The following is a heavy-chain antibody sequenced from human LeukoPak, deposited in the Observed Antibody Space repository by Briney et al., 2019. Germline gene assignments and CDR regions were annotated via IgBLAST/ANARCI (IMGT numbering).Heavy chain of an antibody. CDR3: ATRNPYWGFDY. Sequence: SETLSLTCAVYGGSFSGYYWSWIRQPPGKGLEWIGEINHSGSTNYNPSLKSRVTISVDTSKNQFSLKLSSVTAADTAVYYCATRNPYWGFDYWGQGTLVTVSS. J-gene: IGHJ4*02. CDR2: INHSGST. D-gene: IGHD1-14*01. V-gene: IGHV4-34*01. CDR1: GGSFSGYY.